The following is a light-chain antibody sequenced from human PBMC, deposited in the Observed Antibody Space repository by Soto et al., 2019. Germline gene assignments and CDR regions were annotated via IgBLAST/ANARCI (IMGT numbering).Light chain of an antibody. V-gene: IGLV2-11*01. CDR2: DVS. Sequence: QSALTQPRSVSGSPGQSVTISCTGTSSDVGGYNYVSWYQQHPGKAPKLMIYDVSKWPSGVPDRFSGSKSGNTASLTISGLQAEDEADYYCCSYSGSYPWVLGGRTKLTVL. J-gene: IGLJ3*02. CDR1: SSDVGGYNY. CDR3: CSYSGSYPWV.